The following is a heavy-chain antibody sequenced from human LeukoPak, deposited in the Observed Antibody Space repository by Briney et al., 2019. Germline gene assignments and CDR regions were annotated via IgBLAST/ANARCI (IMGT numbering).Heavy chain of an antibody. CDR2: IYYSGST. D-gene: IGHD6-19*01. CDR1: GGSISSYY. CDR3: ARVAAVAGTRWFDP. V-gene: IGHV4-59*01. Sequence: SETLSLTCTVSGGSISSYYWSWIRQPPGKGLEWIGYIYYSGSTNYNPSLKSRVTISVDTSKNQFSLKLSSVTAADTAVYYCARVAAVAGTRWFDPWGQGTLVTVSS. J-gene: IGHJ5*02.